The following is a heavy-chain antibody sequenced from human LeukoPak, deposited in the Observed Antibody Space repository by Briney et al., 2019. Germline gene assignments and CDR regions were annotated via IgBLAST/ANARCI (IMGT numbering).Heavy chain of an antibody. CDR1: GGSISSSSYY. D-gene: IGHD6-19*01. Sequence: SETLSLTCTVSGGSISSSSYYWGWIRQPPGKGLEWIGSIYYSGSTYYNPSLKSRVTISVDTSKNQFSLKLSSVTAADTAVYYCARVVAVAGTGLFDYWGQGTLVTVSS. CDR2: IYYSGST. J-gene: IGHJ4*02. V-gene: IGHV4-39*07. CDR3: ARVVAVAGTGLFDY.